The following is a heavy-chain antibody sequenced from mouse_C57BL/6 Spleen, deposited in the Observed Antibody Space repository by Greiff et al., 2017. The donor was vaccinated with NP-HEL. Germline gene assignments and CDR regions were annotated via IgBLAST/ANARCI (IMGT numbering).Heavy chain of an antibody. CDR2: INPYNGGT. CDR1: GYTFTDYY. D-gene: IGHD2-4*01. Sequence: VQLQQSGPVLVKPGASVKMSCKASGYTFTDYYMNWVKQSHGKSLEWIGVINPYNGGTSYNQKFKGKATLTVDKSSSTAYMELNSLTSEDSAVYYCARGGYDYADFDYWGQGTTLTVSS. J-gene: IGHJ2*01. CDR3: ARGGYDYADFDY. V-gene: IGHV1-19*01.